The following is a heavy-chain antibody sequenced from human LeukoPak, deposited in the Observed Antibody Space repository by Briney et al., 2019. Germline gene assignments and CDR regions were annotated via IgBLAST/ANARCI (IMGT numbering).Heavy chain of an antibody. J-gene: IGHJ4*02. Sequence: PRRSLRLSCAASGFTFSSYGMRWVRQAPGKGLEWVAVISYDGSNKYYADSVKGRFTNSRDNSKNTLYLQMNSLRAEDTALYYCAKARSGRFDYWGQGTLVTVSS. CDR3: AKARSGRFDY. V-gene: IGHV3-30*18. CDR2: ISYDGSNK. CDR1: GFTFSSYG. D-gene: IGHD3-10*01.